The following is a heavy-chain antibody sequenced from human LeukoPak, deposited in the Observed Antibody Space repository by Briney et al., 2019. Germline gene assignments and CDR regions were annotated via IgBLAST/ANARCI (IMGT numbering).Heavy chain of an antibody. J-gene: IGHJ4*02. CDR1: GFTFSSYE. D-gene: IGHD5-24*01. CDR2: ISSSGTTI. V-gene: IGHV3-48*03. Sequence: PGGSLRLSCTASGFTFSSYEMNWVRQAPGQGLEWVSYISSSGTTIYYADSVKGRFTISRDNAKNSLYLQMNSLRAEDTADYYCARRTDGYTSNWGQRTLVTVSS. CDR3: ARRTDGYTSN.